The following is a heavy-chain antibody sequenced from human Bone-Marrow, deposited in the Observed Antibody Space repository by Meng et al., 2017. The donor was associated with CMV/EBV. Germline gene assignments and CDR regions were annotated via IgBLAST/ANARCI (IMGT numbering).Heavy chain of an antibody. D-gene: IGHD1-14*01. CDR3: ARAARTYGRDY. Sequence: SETLSLTCTVSGGSISSSSYYWGWIRQPPGKGLEWIGSIYYSGSTNYNPSLKSRVTISVDTSKNQFSLKLSSVTAADTAVYYCARAARTYGRDYWGQGTLVTVSS. V-gene: IGHV4-39*07. CDR1: GGSISSSSYY. J-gene: IGHJ4*02. CDR2: IYYSGST.